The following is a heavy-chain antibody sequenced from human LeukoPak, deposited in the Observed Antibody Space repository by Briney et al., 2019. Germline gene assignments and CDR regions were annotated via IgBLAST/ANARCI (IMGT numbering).Heavy chain of an antibody. CDR3: VTGRYSYGWYDH. CDR2: MYYGGSS. V-gene: IGHV4-59*13. Sequence: SETLSLTCTVSGGSISSFYWSWIRQPPGKGLEWIGYMYYGGSSNYNPSLKSRVITSLDTSKNQFSLKLNSVTTADTAVYYCVTGRYSYGWYDHWGQGIPVTVSS. D-gene: IGHD1-26*01. CDR1: GGSISSFY. J-gene: IGHJ5*02.